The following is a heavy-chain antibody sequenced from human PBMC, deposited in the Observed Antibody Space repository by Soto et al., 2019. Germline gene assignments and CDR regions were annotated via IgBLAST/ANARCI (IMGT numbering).Heavy chain of an antibody. V-gene: IGHV1-3*01. Sequence: KKPGASVKVSCKASGYTFTSYAMHWVRQAPGQRLEWMGWINAGNGNTKYSQKFQGRVTITRDTSASTAYMELSSLRSEDTAVYYCARGLNGYLHYFDYWGQGTLVTVSS. D-gene: IGHD5-18*01. CDR3: ARGLNGYLHYFDY. J-gene: IGHJ4*02. CDR2: INAGNGNT. CDR1: GYTFTSYA.